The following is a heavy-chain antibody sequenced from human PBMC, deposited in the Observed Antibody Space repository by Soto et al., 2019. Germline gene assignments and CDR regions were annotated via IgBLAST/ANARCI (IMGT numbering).Heavy chain of an antibody. V-gene: IGHV3-23*01. CDR2: ISGSGGST. J-gene: IGHJ4*02. CDR1: GFTFSNYA. CDR3: ASRSSGWYFDY. D-gene: IGHD6-19*01. Sequence: EVQLLESGGGLVQPGGSLRLSCAASGFTFSNYAMNWVRQAPGKGLEWVSVISGSGGSTYYADSVKGRFTISRDNSKNTLDLQINSRRAEDTAVYYCASRSSGWYFDYWGQGTLVTVSS.